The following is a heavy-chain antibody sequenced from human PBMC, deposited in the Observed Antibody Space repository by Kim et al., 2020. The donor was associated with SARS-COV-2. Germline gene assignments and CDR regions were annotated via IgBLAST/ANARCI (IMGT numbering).Heavy chain of an antibody. Sequence: ASVKVSCKASGYTFTSYDINWVRQATGQGLEWMGWMNPNSGNTGYAQKFQGRVTMTRNTSISTAYMELSSLRSEDTAVYYCARAPIAARPSFDYWGQGTLVTVSS. CDR1: GYTFTSYD. CDR2: MNPNSGNT. J-gene: IGHJ4*02. D-gene: IGHD6-6*01. V-gene: IGHV1-8*01. CDR3: ARAPIAARPSFDY.